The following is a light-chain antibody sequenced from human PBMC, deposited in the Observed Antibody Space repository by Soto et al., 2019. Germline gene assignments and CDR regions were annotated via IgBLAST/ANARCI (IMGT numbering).Light chain of an antibody. CDR2: SNN. CDR1: SFNVGGNT. CDR3: ASWDDSLNGVV. Sequence: QSVLTQPPSASGTPGQRVTMSCSGSSFNVGGNTVNWYQQVTGTAPKLLINSNNQRPSGVPDRFSGSKSGTSASLAISGLQSEDEADYYCASWDDSLNGVVFGGVTKLTVL. J-gene: IGLJ2*01. V-gene: IGLV1-44*01.